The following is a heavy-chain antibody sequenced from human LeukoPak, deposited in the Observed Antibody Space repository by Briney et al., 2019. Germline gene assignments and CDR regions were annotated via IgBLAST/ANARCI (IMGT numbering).Heavy chain of an antibody. CDR3: ARVRASEAGFDN. Sequence: PSETLSLTCTVSGGSISNYYWTWIRQPPGKELEWIGYVYYGGSTNGNPSLRSRLTISVDTSKNQFSLELSSVTAADTAVYYCARVRASEAGFDNWGQGTLVTVSS. CDR1: GGSISNYY. D-gene: IGHD6-19*01. J-gene: IGHJ4*02. CDR2: VYYGGST. V-gene: IGHV4-59*01.